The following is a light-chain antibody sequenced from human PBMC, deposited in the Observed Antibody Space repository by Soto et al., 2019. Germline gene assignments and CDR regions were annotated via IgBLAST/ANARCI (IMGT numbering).Light chain of an antibody. CDR1: QSVLYSSNNKNY. Sequence: IVMTQSPDSLAVSLGERATINCKSSQSVLYSSNNKNYLAWYQQKPGQPPKLLIYWASTRESGVPDRFSGSGSGTDFPLTISSLQAEDVAVYYCQQYYSTPRTFGQGTKVEIK. CDR3: QQYYSTPRT. CDR2: WAS. V-gene: IGKV4-1*01. J-gene: IGKJ1*01.